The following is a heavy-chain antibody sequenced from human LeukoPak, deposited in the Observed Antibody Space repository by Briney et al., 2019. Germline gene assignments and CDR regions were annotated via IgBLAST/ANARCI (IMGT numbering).Heavy chain of an antibody. V-gene: IGHV4-61*02. J-gene: IGHJ3*02. CDR3: ARDQGASSNGWYSIAFDI. Sequence: SQTLSLTCTVSGGSISSGSYYWSWIRQPAGKGLEWIGRIYTSGNTNYNPSLKSRVTILVDTSKNQFSLKLSSVTAADTAVYYCARDQGASSNGWYSIAFDIWGQGTMVTVSS. CDR1: GGSISSGSYY. D-gene: IGHD6-19*01. CDR2: IYTSGNT.